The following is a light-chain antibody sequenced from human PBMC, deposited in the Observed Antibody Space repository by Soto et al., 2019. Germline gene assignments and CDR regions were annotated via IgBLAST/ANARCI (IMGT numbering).Light chain of an antibody. CDR3: KQYYTTPTWT. CDR1: QSVLYSSNNKNY. J-gene: IGKJ1*01. V-gene: IGKV4-1*01. CDR2: WAS. Sequence: DIVMTQSPDSLAVSLGERATINCKSSQSVLYSSNNKNYLAWYQQKPGQPPKLLIYWASTRESGVPDRFSGSGSGTNFTLTISSLQAEDVAVYYCKQYYTTPTWTFGQGTKMEIK.